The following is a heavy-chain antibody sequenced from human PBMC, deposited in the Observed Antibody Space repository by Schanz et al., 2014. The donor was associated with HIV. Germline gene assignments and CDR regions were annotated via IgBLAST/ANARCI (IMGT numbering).Heavy chain of an antibody. CDR2: ISAYNGNT. CDR1: GYTFTGYY. D-gene: IGHD6-13*01. V-gene: IGHV1-18*04. J-gene: IGHJ4*02. CDR3: ARGAGIAAAGAFDY. Sequence: QMRLVQSGAEVKKPGASVKVSCKASGYTFTGYYMHWVRQAPGQGLEWMGWISAYNGNTYYAQQLQGRVTMTTDTSTNTAYMELRSLRSDDTAVYYCARGAGIAAAGAFDYWGQGTLVTVSS.